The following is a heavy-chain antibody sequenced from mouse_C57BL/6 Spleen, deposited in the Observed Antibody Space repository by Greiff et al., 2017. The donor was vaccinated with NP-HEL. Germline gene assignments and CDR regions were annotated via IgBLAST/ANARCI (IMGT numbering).Heavy chain of an antibody. D-gene: IGHD4-1*01. V-gene: IGHV5-17*01. J-gene: IGHJ2*01. CDR1: GFTFSDYG. Sequence: EVKVVESGGGLVKPGGSLKLSCAASGFTFSDYGMHWVRQAPEKGLEWVAYISSGSSTIYYADPVKGRFTISRDNAKNTLFLQMTSLRSEDTAMYYCARDDWEEGYWGQGTTLTVSS. CDR3: ARDDWEEGY. CDR2: ISSGSSTI.